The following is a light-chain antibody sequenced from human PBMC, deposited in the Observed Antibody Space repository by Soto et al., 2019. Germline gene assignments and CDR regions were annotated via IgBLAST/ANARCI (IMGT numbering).Light chain of an antibody. CDR2: EVS. J-gene: IGLJ2*01. CDR1: SSDVGGYNY. CDR3: SSFAGSNLVV. Sequence: QSALTQPPSASGSPGQSVTISCTGTSSDVGGYNYVSWYQQHPGKAPKLMISEVSKRPSGVPDRFSGSKSGNTASLTVSGLQAEDEDDYYCSSFAGSNLVVFGGGTKLTVL. V-gene: IGLV2-8*01.